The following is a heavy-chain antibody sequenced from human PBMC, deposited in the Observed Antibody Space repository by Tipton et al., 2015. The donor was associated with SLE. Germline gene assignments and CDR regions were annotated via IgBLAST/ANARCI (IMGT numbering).Heavy chain of an antibody. CDR1: AFTFSTSG. J-gene: IGHJ4*02. Sequence: SLRLSCAASAFTFSTSGIHWVRQAPGKGLEWVAFIRYDGRNIYYADSVRGRFSISRDNSKNTVYLQMNSLRAEDTAVYYCAKGSGGYYDSLPNWGQGTLVTVSS. V-gene: IGHV3-30*02. D-gene: IGHD3-22*01. CDR2: IRYDGRNI. CDR3: AKGSGGYYDSLPN.